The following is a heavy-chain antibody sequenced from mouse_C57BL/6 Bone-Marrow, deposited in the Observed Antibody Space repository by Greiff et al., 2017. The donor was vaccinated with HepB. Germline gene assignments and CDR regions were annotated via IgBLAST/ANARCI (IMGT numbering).Heavy chain of an antibody. CDR1: GFTFSDFY. CDR3: ARAPANWYFDY. D-gene: IGHD4-1*01. J-gene: IGHJ2*01. V-gene: IGHV7-1*01. Sequence: EVKLVESGGGLVQSGRSLRLSCATSGFTFSDFYMEWVRQAPGKGLEWIAASRNKANDYTTEYSASVKGRFIVSRDTSQSILYLQMNALRAEDTAIYYCARAPANWYFDYWGQGTTLTVSS. CDR2: SRNKANDYTT.